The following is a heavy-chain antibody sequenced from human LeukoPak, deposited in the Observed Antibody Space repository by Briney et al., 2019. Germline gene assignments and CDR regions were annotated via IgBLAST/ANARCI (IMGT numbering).Heavy chain of an antibody. CDR2: IIPIFGTA. CDR3: AREGGSSWSFGKDYFDY. D-gene: IGHD6-13*01. Sequence: GASVKVSCKASGGTFSSYAISWVRQAPGQGLEWMGGIIPIFGTANYAQKFQGRVTITADESTSTAYMELSSLRSEDTAVYYCAREGGSSWSFGKDYFDYWGQGTLVTVSS. V-gene: IGHV1-69*01. J-gene: IGHJ4*02. CDR1: GGTFSSYA.